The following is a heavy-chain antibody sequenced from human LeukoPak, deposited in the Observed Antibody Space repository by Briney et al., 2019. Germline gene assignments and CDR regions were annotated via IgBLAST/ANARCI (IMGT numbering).Heavy chain of an antibody. V-gene: IGHV4-39*07. Sequence: PSETLSLTCTVSGGSISSSSYYWGWIRQPPGKGLEWIGSIYYSGSTYYNPSLKSRVTISVDTSKNQFSLKLSSVTAADTAVYYCARDVKAYFRTIGLPGTFDIWGQGTMVTVSS. J-gene: IGHJ3*02. CDR2: IYYSGST. D-gene: IGHD2-2*01. CDR3: ARDVKAYFRTIGLPGTFDI. CDR1: GGSISSSSYY.